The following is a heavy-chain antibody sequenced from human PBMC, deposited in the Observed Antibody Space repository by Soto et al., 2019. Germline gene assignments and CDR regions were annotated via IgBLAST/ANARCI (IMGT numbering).Heavy chain of an antibody. V-gene: IGHV4-39*01. D-gene: IGHD3-3*01. CDR1: GGSISSSSYY. CDR2: IYYSGST. CDR3: ARQIYDFWSGYYLYYYYGMDV. J-gene: IGHJ6*02. Sequence: PSETLSLTCTVSGGSISSSSYYWGWIRQPPGKGLEWIGSIYYSGSTYYNPSLKSRVTISVDTSKNQFSLKLSSVTAADTAVYYCARQIYDFWSGYYLYYYYGMDVWGQGTTVTVS.